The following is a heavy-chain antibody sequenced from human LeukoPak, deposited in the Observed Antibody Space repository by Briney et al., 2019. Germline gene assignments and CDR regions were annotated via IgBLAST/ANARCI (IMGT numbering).Heavy chain of an antibody. CDR1: GYSISSGYY. Sequence: SETLSLTCAVSGYSISSGYYWGWIRQPPGKGLEWIGSIYHSGSTYYNPSLKSRVTISVDTSKNQFSLKLSSVTAADTAVYYCARHDFWSGSFFDYWGQGTLVTVSS. V-gene: IGHV4-38-2*01. CDR3: ARHDFWSGSFFDY. CDR2: IYHSGST. J-gene: IGHJ4*02. D-gene: IGHD3-3*01.